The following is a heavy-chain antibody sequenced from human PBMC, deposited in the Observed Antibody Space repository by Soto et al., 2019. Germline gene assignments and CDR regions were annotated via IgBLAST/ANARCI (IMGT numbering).Heavy chain of an antibody. CDR3: ARDSTVVATAAFDI. V-gene: IGHV1-2*04. J-gene: IGHJ3*02. D-gene: IGHD2-15*01. Sequence: ASVKVSCKASGYTFTGYYMHWVRQAPGQGLEWMGWINPNSGGTNYAQKFQGWVTMTRDTSISTAYMELSRLRSDDTAVYYCARDSTVVATAAFDIWGQGTMVTVSS. CDR2: INPNSGGT. CDR1: GYTFTGYY.